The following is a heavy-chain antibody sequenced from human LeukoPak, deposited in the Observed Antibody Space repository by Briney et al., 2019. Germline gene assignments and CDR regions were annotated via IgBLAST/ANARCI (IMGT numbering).Heavy chain of an antibody. Sequence: ASVKVSCKAYGYTFTSYGISWVRQAPGQGLEWMGWINPNSGGTNYAQKFQGRVTMTRDTSISTAYMELSRLRSDDTAVYYCARDESSGWYYFDYWGQGTLVTVSS. J-gene: IGHJ4*02. V-gene: IGHV1-2*02. CDR3: ARDESSGWYYFDY. CDR1: GYTFTSYG. CDR2: INPNSGGT. D-gene: IGHD6-19*01.